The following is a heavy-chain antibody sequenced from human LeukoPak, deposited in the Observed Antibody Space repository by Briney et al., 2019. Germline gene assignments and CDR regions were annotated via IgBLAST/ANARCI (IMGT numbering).Heavy chain of an antibody. D-gene: IGHD2-2*01. J-gene: IGHJ4*02. CDR1: GFTFSSYE. CDR3: ARQQIVVGDFDY. CDR2: ISSSGSTI. V-gene: IGHV3-48*03. Sequence: PGGSLRLSCAASGFTFSSYEMNWVRQAPGKGLEWVSYISSSGSTIYYADSVKGRFTISRDNAKNSLYLQMNRLRAEDTAVHYCARQQIVVGDFDYWGQGTLVTVSS.